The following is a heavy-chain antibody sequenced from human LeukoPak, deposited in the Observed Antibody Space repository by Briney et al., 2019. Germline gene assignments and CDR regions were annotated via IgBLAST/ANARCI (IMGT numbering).Heavy chain of an antibody. CDR1: GDTFSSYT. J-gene: IGHJ4*02. CDR2: IIPRFGTA. V-gene: IGHV1-69*05. CDR3: ATERAGLGTIFYFDS. Sequence: SVKVSCKASGDTFSSYTLSWVRQAPGQGLEWMGGIIPRFGTANYAQKFQGRLTITTDESTNTAYMGLSRLTSEDTAIYYCATERAGLGTIFYFDSWGQGTLVTVSS. D-gene: IGHD7-27*01.